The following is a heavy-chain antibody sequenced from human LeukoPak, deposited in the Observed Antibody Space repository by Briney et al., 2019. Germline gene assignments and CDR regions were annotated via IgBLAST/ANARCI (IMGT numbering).Heavy chain of an antibody. CDR1: GGSISSYY. CDR3: ARLTNTALMVYFDY. V-gene: IGHV4-59*01. CDR2: IYYSGST. J-gene: IGHJ4*02. D-gene: IGHD5-18*01. Sequence: SETLSLTCTVSGGSISSYYWSWIRQPPGKGLEWIGYIYYSGSTNYNPSLKSRVTISVDTSKNQFSLKLSSVTAAGTAVYYCARLTNTALMVYFDYWGQGTLVTVSS.